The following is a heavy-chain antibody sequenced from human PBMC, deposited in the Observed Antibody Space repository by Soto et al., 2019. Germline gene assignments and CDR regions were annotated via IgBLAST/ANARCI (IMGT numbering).Heavy chain of an antibody. CDR3: AREAYGGNSSYYFDY. CDR1: GGPFTTYA. Sequence: QVQLVQPGAGVKSPGSSGKFSCRALGGPFTTYAITWVRQPPGKGLNWMGGIIPIFGTANYARKFQGRVTITADESTSTAYMELSSLRSEDTAVYYCAREAYGGNSSYYFDYWGQGTLVTVSS. D-gene: IGHD4-17*01. J-gene: IGHJ4*02. CDR2: IIPIFGTA. V-gene: IGHV1-69*12.